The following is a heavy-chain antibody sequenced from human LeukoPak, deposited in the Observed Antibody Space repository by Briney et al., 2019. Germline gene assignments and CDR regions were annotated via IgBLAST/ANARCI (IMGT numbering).Heavy chain of an antibody. CDR3: ARGLVAAAGTIERMDY. D-gene: IGHD6-13*01. Sequence: SETLSLTCAVYGGSFSGYYWSWIRQPPGKGLEWIGEINHSGSTNYNPSLKSRVTISVDTSKNQFSLKLSSVTAADTAVYYCARGLVAAAGTIERMDYWGQGTLVTVSS. CDR2: INHSGST. V-gene: IGHV4-34*01. J-gene: IGHJ4*02. CDR1: GGSFSGYY.